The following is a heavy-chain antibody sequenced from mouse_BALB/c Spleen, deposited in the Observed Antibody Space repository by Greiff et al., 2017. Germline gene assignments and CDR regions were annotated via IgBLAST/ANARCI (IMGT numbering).Heavy chain of an antibody. Sequence: VQLQQPGAELVRPGASVKLSCKASGYTFTSYWINWVKQRPGQGLEWIGNIYPSDSYTNYNQKFKDKATLTVDKSSSTAYMQLSSPTSEDSAVYYCTRYYGSSYVAMDYWGQGTSVTVSS. CDR2: IYPSDSYT. D-gene: IGHD1-1*01. V-gene: IGHV1-69*02. J-gene: IGHJ4*01. CDR1: GYTFTSYW. CDR3: TRYYGSSYVAMDY.